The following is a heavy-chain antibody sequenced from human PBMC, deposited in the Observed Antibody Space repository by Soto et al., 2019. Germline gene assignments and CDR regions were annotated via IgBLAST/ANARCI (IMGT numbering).Heavy chain of an antibody. V-gene: IGHV1-69*04. D-gene: IGHD3-3*01. J-gene: IGHJ6*03. CDR3: ARDSDFWSGYCYYYYYMDV. CDR1: GGTFSSYT. Sequence: SVKVSCKASGGTFSSYTISWVRQAPGQGLEWMGRIIPILGIANYAQKFQGRVTITADKSTSTAYMELSSLRSEDTAVYYCARDSDFWSGYCYYYYYMDVWGKGTTVTVSS. CDR2: IIPILGIA.